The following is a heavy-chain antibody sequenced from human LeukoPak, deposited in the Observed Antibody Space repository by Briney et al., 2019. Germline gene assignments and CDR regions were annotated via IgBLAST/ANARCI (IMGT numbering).Heavy chain of an antibody. CDR3: ARGLKLAVANVLVFDY. CDR2: INDSGGT. Sequence: SETLSLTCAVYGGSFSVYYWSWIRQPPGKGLEWIGEINDSGGTNYNPSLKSRGTISLDTYKNQFSLQLSSVTAADTAMYYWARGLKLAVANVLVFDYWGQGTLVTVSS. CDR1: GGSFSVYY. J-gene: IGHJ4*02. V-gene: IGHV4-34*01. D-gene: IGHD5-12*01.